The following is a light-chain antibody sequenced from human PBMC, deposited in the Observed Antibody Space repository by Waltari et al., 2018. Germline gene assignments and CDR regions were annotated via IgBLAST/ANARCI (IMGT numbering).Light chain of an antibody. Sequence: QSALTQPAAVSGSPGQSVTISCTGASSDIVRYDIVSWYQQHPGNAPKLVISDVSKRPSGVSDRFSGSKSGDTASLTISGLQFEDEADYYCCSYAGNYVWVFGGGTRLTVL. CDR3: CSYAGNYVWV. V-gene: IGLV2-23*02. CDR2: DVS. J-gene: IGLJ3*02. CDR1: SSDIVRYDI.